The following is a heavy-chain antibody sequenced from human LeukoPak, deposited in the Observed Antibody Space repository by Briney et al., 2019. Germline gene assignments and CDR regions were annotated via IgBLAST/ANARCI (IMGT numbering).Heavy chain of an antibody. V-gene: IGHV3-23*01. Sequence: PGGSLRLSCAASGFTFSSYAMSWVRQAPGKGLEWVSAISGSGGSTYYADSVKGRFTISRDNSKNTLYLQMNSLRAEDTAVYYCAKSLSYGGNPHLAHAFDIWGQGTMVTVSS. J-gene: IGHJ3*02. CDR1: GFTFSSYA. D-gene: IGHD4-23*01. CDR3: AKSLSYGGNPHLAHAFDI. CDR2: ISGSGGST.